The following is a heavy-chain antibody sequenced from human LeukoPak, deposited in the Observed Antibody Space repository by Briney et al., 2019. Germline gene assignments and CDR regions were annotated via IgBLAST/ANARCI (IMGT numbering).Heavy chain of an antibody. CDR1: GGTFSSYA. CDR2: IIPIFGTA. CDR3: ARISGYYTGDY. Sequence: SVKVSCKASGGTFSSYAISWVRQAPGQGLEWMGGIIPIFGTANYAQKFQGGVTLTADESTSTAYMELRSLRSDDTAVYYCARISGYYTGDYWGQGTLVTVSS. D-gene: IGHD3-3*01. V-gene: IGHV1-69*13. J-gene: IGHJ4*02.